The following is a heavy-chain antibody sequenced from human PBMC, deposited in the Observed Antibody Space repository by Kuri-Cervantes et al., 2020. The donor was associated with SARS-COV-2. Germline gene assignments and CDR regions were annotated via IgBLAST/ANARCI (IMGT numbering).Heavy chain of an antibody. CDR3: ARGKAEVNMIVLVITSGAYYFDY. CDR1: GGSFSGYD. CDR2: INHSGYT. Sequence: SQTLSLTCAVYGGSFSGYDWSWIRQPPGKGLEWIGEINHSGYTKYNPSLKSRVTISVDTSKNQFSLKVNSVTAADTAVYYCARGKAEVNMIVLVITSGAYYFDYWGQGSLVTVSS. V-gene: IGHV4-34*01. D-gene: IGHD3-22*01. J-gene: IGHJ4*02.